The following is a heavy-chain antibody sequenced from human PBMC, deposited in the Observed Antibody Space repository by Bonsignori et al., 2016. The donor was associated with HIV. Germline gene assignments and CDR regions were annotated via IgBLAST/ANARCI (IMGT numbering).Heavy chain of an antibody. CDR2: MNPNSGNT. D-gene: IGHD6-19*01. J-gene: IGHJ4*02. V-gene: IGHV1-8*01. CDR3: HVNSGWSKKADFDY. Sequence: WVRQAPGQGLEWMGWMNPNSGNTGYAQKFQGRVTMTRNTSISTTYMELSSLRSEDTAVYYCHVNSGWSKKADFDYWGQGTLVTVSS.